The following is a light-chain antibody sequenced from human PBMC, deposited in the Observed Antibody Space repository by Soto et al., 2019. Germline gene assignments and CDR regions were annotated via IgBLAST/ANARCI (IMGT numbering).Light chain of an antibody. CDR1: QDISSF. J-gene: IGKJ2*01. CDR2: DAS. V-gene: IGKV1-5*01. Sequence: DIQMTQSPSTLSASVGDRVTISCRASQDISSFLAWYQHKPGKAPKLLIYDASTLQTGVPSRFRGSGFGTEFTITISGLQPDDFATYYCQQHDDYSHATFGQGTKVEIK. CDR3: QQHDDYSHAT.